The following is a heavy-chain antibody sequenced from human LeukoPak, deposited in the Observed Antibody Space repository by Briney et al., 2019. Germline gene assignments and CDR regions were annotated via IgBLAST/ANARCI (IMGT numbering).Heavy chain of an antibody. CDR1: GFTFSSYS. J-gene: IGHJ4*02. D-gene: IGHD3-9*01. CDR2: ISSSSSYI. Sequence: GGSLRLSCAASGFTFSSYSMNWVRQAPGKGLEWVSSISSSSSYIYYADSVKGRFTISRDNAKNSLYLQMNSLRAEDTAVYYCARDLDADILTGYIEPLVDYWGQGTLVTVSS. CDR3: ARDLDADILTGYIEPLVDY. V-gene: IGHV3-21*01.